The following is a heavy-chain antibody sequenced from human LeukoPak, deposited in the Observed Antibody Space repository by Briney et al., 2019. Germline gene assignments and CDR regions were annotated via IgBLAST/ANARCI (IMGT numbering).Heavy chain of an antibody. Sequence: PGGSLRLSCSASGFNFRTHAMHWVRQAPGKGLQWLAMVWRGGNYKYYTDSVNGRFSISRDDSRSRLHLQMDSLRSEDTAVYYCAIDPPDSGWAFWSWGQGALVTVSS. CDR2: VWRGGNYK. V-gene: IGHV3-33*01. D-gene: IGHD6-19*01. CDR1: GFNFRTHA. CDR3: AIDPPDSGWAFWS. J-gene: IGHJ5*02.